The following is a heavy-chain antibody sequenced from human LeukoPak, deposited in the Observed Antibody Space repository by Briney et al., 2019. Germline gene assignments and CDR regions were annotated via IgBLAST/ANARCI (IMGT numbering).Heavy chain of an antibody. D-gene: IGHD3-3*01. CDR1: GFTFSSYS. Sequence: GGSLRLSCAASGFTFSSYSMNWVRQAPGKGLEWVSSISSSSSYIYYADSVKGRFTISRDNAKNSLYPQMNSLRAEDTAVYYCARAGYYDFWSGYYSGYYYYYMDVWGKGTTVTVSS. CDR2: ISSSSSYI. V-gene: IGHV3-21*01. CDR3: ARAGYYDFWSGYYSGYYYYYMDV. J-gene: IGHJ6*03.